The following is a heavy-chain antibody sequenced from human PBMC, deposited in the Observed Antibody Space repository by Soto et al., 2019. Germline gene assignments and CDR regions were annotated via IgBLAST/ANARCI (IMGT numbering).Heavy chain of an antibody. J-gene: IGHJ4*02. D-gene: IGHD3-16*02. Sequence: ASVKVSCKASGYTFTSYDINWVRQATGQGLEWMGWINPNTGYTDYAQKFQDRVTMTGDTSITTAYMELSSLRSEDTAVYYCVRGRVMITFGVVIVIDYWGQGSPVTVSS. CDR1: GYTFTSYD. CDR3: VRGRVMITFGVVIVIDY. V-gene: IGHV1-8*01. CDR2: INPNTGYT.